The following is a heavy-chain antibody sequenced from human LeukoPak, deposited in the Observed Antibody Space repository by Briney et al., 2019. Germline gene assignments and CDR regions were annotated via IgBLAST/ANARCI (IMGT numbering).Heavy chain of an antibody. D-gene: IGHD5-12*01. Sequence: ASVKVSCKVSGYTLTELSMHWVRQAPGKGLEWMGGFYPEDGETIYAQKFQGRVTMTEDTSTDTAYMELSSLRSEDTAVYYCARAVDIVATIDYWGQGTLVTVSS. V-gene: IGHV1-24*01. J-gene: IGHJ4*02. CDR3: ARAVDIVATIDY. CDR1: GYTLTELS. CDR2: FYPEDGET.